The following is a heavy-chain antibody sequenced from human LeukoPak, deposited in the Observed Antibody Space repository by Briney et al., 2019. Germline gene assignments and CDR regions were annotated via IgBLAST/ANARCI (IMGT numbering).Heavy chain of an antibody. Sequence: ASVKVSCKASGYTFTSYGISWVRQAPGQGLEWMGWISAYNGNTNYAQKLQGRVTMTTDTSTSTAYMELRSLRSDDTAVYYCARRYYYDSSGYYGDYWGQGTLVTVSS. CDR1: GYTFTSYG. CDR2: ISAYNGNT. V-gene: IGHV1-18*01. J-gene: IGHJ4*02. CDR3: ARRYYYDSSGYYGDY. D-gene: IGHD3-22*01.